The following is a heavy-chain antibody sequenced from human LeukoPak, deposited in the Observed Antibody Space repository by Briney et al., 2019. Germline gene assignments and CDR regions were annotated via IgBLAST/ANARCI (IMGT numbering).Heavy chain of an antibody. J-gene: IGHJ6*03. CDR3: ARDRGVPAAIKNYYYYMDV. Sequence: PSETLSLTCAVSGGSISSSNWWSWVRQPPGKGLEWIGEIYHSGSTNYNPSLKSRVTISVDKSKNQFSLKLSSVTAADTAVYYCARDRGVPAAIKNYYYYMDVWGKGTTVTVSS. D-gene: IGHD2-2*01. CDR2: IYHSGST. CDR1: GGSISSSNW. V-gene: IGHV4-4*02.